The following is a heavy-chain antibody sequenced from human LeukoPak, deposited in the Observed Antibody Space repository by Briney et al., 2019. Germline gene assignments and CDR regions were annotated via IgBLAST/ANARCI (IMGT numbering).Heavy chain of an antibody. J-gene: IGHJ6*02. Sequence: PSEALSLTCSVSIGSISSSKWWSWVRQSPVKGLEWIGEIYLYGTTNYNPSFTSRVTMTVDRSRNQFSLKLTSVTAADTAVYYCARQKWEQQGRDYYFNGLDVWGPGTTVIVSS. V-gene: IGHV4-4*02. CDR1: IGSISSSKW. D-gene: IGHD1/OR15-1a*01. CDR3: ARQKWEQQGRDYYFNGLDV. CDR2: IYLYGTT.